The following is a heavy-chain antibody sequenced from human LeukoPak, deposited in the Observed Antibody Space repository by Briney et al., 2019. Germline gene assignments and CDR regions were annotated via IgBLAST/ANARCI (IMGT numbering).Heavy chain of an antibody. CDR2: IIPILGIA. J-gene: IGHJ6*02. CDR1: GYTFTGYY. V-gene: IGHV1-69*04. Sequence: EASVKVSCKASGYTFTGYYMHWVRQAPGQGLEWMGRIIPILGIANYAQKFQGRVTITADKSTSTAYMELSSLRSEDTAVYYCARDFDYGMDVWGQGTTVTVSS. CDR3: ARDFDYGMDV.